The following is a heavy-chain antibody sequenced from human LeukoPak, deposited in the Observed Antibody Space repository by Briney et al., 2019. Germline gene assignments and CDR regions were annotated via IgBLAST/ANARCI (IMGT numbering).Heavy chain of an antibody. CDR1: GFTFSSYW. CDR2: IKQDGSEK. CDR3: ARDLGAYYYDSSGYSFDY. Sequence: GGSLRLSCAASGFTFSSYWMSWVRQAPGKGLEWVANIKQDGSEKYYVDSVKGRFTISRDNAKNSLYLQMNSLRAEDTAVYYCARDLGAYYYDSSGYSFDYWGQGTLVTVSS. V-gene: IGHV3-7*01. J-gene: IGHJ4*02. D-gene: IGHD3-22*01.